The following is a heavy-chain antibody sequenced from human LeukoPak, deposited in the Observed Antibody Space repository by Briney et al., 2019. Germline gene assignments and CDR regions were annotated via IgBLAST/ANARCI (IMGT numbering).Heavy chain of an antibody. CDR1: GYSFTSYW. Sequence: GESLKISFEGSGYSFTSYWIGWVRQMPGKGLEWMGIIYPGDSDTRYSPSLQGQVTISADKSISTAYLQWSSLKASDTAMYYCARLQSRPQHAFDIWGQGTMVTVSS. V-gene: IGHV5-51*01. CDR2: IYPGDSDT. D-gene: IGHD1-1*01. CDR3: ARLQSRPQHAFDI. J-gene: IGHJ3*02.